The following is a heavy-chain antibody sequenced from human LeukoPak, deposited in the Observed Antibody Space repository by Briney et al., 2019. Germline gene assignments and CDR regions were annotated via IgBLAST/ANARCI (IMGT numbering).Heavy chain of an antibody. D-gene: IGHD3-22*01. CDR1: GGSISSSTYY. Sequence: SETLSLTCTVSGGSISSSTYYWAWIRQSPGKGLEWIGSITYSGSTNYNPSLKSRVTISVDTSKNQFSLKLSSVTAADTAVYYCARSHYYDSSGSQNNWFDPWGQGTLVTVSS. CDR2: ITYSGST. CDR3: ARSHYYDSSGSQNNWFDP. V-gene: IGHV4-39*07. J-gene: IGHJ5*02.